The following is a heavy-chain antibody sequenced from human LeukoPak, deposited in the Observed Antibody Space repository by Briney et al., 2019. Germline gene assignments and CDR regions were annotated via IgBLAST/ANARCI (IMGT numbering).Heavy chain of an antibody. CDR2: IKSKTDGGTT. CDR1: GFTFSNAW. Sequence: GGSLRLSCAASGFTFSNAWMSWVRQAPGKGLEWVGRIKSKTDGGTTDYAAPVKGRFTISRDDSKNTLYLQMNSLKTEDTAVYYCTTGFEGVVVPAALDYWGQGTLVTVSS. J-gene: IGHJ4*02. V-gene: IGHV3-15*01. CDR3: TTGFEGVVVPAALDY. D-gene: IGHD2-2*01.